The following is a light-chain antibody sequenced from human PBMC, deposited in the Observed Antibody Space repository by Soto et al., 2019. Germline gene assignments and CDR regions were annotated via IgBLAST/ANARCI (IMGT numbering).Light chain of an antibody. CDR3: QHYGGMWT. J-gene: IGKJ1*01. Sequence: DIQMTQSPSSLSASVGHRVTITCRASQSINRFLNWYQQKPGKAPKRLIYAAASLQSGVPSRFSGSGSGTDFTLTISSLQPEDFASYCCQHYGGMWTFGQGTKVDIK. CDR2: AAA. CDR1: QSINRF. V-gene: IGKV1-39*01.